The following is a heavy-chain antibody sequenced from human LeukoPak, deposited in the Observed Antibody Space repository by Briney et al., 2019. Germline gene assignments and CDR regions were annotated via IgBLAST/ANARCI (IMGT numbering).Heavy chain of an antibody. CDR3: AKDYVGAASIDY. CDR2: IWHDGSNK. Sequence: GRSLRLSCAASGFTFSTFTMHWVRQPPGKGLEWVALIWHDGSNKYYEDSVKGRFTISRDNSKNTLFLQMNSLRAEDTAVYYCAKDYVGAASIDYWGQGTLVTVSS. D-gene: IGHD1-26*01. V-gene: IGHV3-33*06. CDR1: GFTFSTFT. J-gene: IGHJ4*02.